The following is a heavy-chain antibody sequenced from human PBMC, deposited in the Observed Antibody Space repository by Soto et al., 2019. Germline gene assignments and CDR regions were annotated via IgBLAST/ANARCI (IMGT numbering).Heavy chain of an antibody. J-gene: IGHJ4*02. D-gene: IGHD2-2*01. CDR3: ASAIVPAAAGEFWYGEHFDY. Sequence: QVQLVQSGAEVKKPGSSVKVSCKASGGTFSSYAISWVRQAPGQGLEWMGGIIPIFGTANYAQKVQGRVTITADESTSTAYMELRRLRSEDTAVYYCASAIVPAAAGEFWYGEHFDYWGQGTLVTVSS. CDR2: IIPIFGTA. V-gene: IGHV1-69*12. CDR1: GGTFSSYA.